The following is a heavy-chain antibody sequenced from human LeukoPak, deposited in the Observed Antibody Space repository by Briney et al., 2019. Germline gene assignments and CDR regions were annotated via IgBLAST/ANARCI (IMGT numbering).Heavy chain of an antibody. CDR1: GLTFSIYA. Sequence: GGSLRLSCAASGLTFSIYAMSWVRQAPGKGLEWVSAISGSGGSTYYADSVKGRFTISRDNSKNTLYLQMNSLRAEDTAVYYCAKVRAEDYDSSGYSNWFDPWGQGTLVTVSS. V-gene: IGHV3-23*01. J-gene: IGHJ5*02. D-gene: IGHD3-22*01. CDR2: ISGSGGST. CDR3: AKVRAEDYDSSGYSNWFDP.